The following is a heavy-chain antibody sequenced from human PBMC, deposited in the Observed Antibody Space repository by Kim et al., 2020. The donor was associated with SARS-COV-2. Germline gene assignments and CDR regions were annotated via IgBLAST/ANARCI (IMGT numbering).Heavy chain of an antibody. V-gene: IGHV4-59*13. CDR1: GGSISSYY. CDR3: AREGYYYDSYAAFDI. J-gene: IGHJ3*02. Sequence: SETLSLTCTVSGGSISSYYWSWIRQPPGKGLEWIGYIYYSGSTNYNPSLKSRVTISVDTSKNQFSLKLSSVTAADTAVYYCAREGYYYDSYAAFDIWGQGTMVTVSS. D-gene: IGHD3-22*01. CDR2: IYYSGST.